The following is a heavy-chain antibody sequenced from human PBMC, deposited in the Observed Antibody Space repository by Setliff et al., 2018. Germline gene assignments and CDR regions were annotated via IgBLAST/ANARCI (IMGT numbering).Heavy chain of an antibody. D-gene: IGHD3-16*01. CDR2: SNPSGGT. J-gene: IGHJ6*02. CDR3: ARDRTAYTYGLDV. CDR1: GESFSNNY. V-gene: IGHV4-34*10. Sequence: SETLSLTCSVYGESFSNNYWAWIRQSPGKGLEWIAESNPSGGTSYNPSLKSRLTMSVDTSNNQFVLNLKAVTAADTAVYYCARDRTAYTYGLDVWGQGTTVTVSS.